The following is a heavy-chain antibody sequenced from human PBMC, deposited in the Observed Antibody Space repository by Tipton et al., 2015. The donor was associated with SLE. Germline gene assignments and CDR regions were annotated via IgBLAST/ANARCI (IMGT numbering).Heavy chain of an antibody. J-gene: IGHJ4*02. CDR2: ISRNSDDI. CDR3: ARLYAWYSSGWYIDY. D-gene: IGHD6-19*01. CDR1: GFNVTSDY. Sequence: SLRLSCAASGFNVTSDYMSWVRQAPGKGLERVSSISRNSDDIYNADSVKGRFTISRDNARNSQYLQMNSLRAEDTGVYYCARLYAWYSSGWYIDYWGQGTLVTVSS. V-gene: IGHV3-21*01.